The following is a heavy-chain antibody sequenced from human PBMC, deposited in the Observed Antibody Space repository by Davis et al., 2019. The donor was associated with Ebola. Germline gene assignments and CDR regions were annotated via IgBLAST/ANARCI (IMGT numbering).Heavy chain of an antibody. CDR3: ARVINVVVTAIPEGYYYYGMDV. D-gene: IGHD2-21*02. CDR2: INAGNGNT. J-gene: IGHJ6*02. Sequence: AASVKVSCKASGYTFTGYYMHWVRQAPGQRLEWMGWINAGNGNTKYSQKFQGRVTITRDTSASTAYMELSSLRSEDTAVYYCARVINVVVTAIPEGYYYYGMDVWGQGTTVTVSS. V-gene: IGHV1-3*01. CDR1: GYTFTGYY.